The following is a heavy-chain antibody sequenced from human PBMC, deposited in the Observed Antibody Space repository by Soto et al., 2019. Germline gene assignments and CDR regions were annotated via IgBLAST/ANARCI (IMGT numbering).Heavy chain of an antibody. CDR2: INKSGGSR. V-gene: IGHV3-23*01. Sequence: PWGSLSRSCAASGFTFNTFAMTWVRQAPGRGLEWVSRINKSGGSRYYADSVKGRFTVSRDNSNNTLYLQMNSLRAEDTAIYFCAKGAEMPTIPFDYWGQGAQVTGS. J-gene: IGHJ4*02. D-gene: IGHD5-12*01. CDR3: AKGAEMPTIPFDY. CDR1: GFTFNTFA.